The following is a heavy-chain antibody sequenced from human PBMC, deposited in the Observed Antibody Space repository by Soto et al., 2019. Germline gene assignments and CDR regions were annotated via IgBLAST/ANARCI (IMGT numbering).Heavy chain of an antibody. V-gene: IGHV3-23*01. CDR2: ISGSGGST. Sequence: SGFTFSSYAMSWVRQAPGKGLEWVSAISGSGGSTYYADSVKGRFTISRDNSKNTLYLQMNSLRAEDTAVYYCAKDAVTDDFWPYGMDVWGQGTTVTVSS. D-gene: IGHD3-3*01. J-gene: IGHJ6*02. CDR1: GFTFSSYA. CDR3: AKDAVTDDFWPYGMDV.